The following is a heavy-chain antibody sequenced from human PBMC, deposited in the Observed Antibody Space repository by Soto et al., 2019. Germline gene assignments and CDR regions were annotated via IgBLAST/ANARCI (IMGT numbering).Heavy chain of an antibody. CDR2: IDPSDSYT. CDR1: GYSLTSYW. Sequence: GESLKISGKGSGYSLTSYWISCVRQMPGKGLEWMGRIDPSDSYTNYSPSFQGHVTISADKSISTAYLQWSSLKASDTAMYYCARHAPEMATTDDYWGQGTLVTVSS. J-gene: IGHJ4*02. CDR3: ARHAPEMATTDDY. V-gene: IGHV5-10-1*01. D-gene: IGHD5-12*01.